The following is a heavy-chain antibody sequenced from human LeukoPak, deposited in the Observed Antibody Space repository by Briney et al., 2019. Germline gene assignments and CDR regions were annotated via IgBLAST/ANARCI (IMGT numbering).Heavy chain of an antibody. CDR2: INPHSGAA. V-gene: IGHV1-2*02. Sequence: ASVKVSCKASGYTFTDYYIHWVRQAPGQGLEWVGWINPHSGAANFAQKFQGRVTMTRDTSISTAFMELSSLRSDDTAVYYCARYYERKFDYWGQGTLVTVSS. J-gene: IGHJ4*02. CDR3: ARYYERKFDY. D-gene: IGHD3-22*01. CDR1: GYTFTDYY.